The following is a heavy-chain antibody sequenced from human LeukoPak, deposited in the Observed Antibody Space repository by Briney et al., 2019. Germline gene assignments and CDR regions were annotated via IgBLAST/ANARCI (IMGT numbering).Heavy chain of an antibody. CDR3: ARGLRELLWFGEPWNWFDP. V-gene: IGHV1-18*01. CDR2: ISAYNGNT. Sequence: ASVKVSCKASGYTFTSYGISWVRRAPGQGLEWMGWISAYNGNTNYVQKFQGRVTMTTDTSTSTAYMELRSLRSDDTAVYYCARGLRELLWFGEPWNWFDPWGQGTLVTVSS. J-gene: IGHJ5*02. CDR1: GYTFTSYG. D-gene: IGHD3-10*01.